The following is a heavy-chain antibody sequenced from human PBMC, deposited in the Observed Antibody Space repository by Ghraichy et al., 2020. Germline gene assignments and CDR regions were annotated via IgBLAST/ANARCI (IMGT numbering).Heavy chain of an antibody. Sequence: SETLSLTCTVSGGSISNNYCGLIRQPAGRGLEWIGLIISSGRTNTNPSLKSRVTMLVDSSKNQFSLKLNSVTAADTPVYYFARGRLLLWFGECEDYFALWGQGTLVTVSS. CDR2: IISSGRT. CDR1: GGSISNNY. CDR3: ARGRLLLWFGECEDYFAL. V-gene: IGHV4-4*07. J-gene: IGHJ4*01. D-gene: IGHD3-10*01.